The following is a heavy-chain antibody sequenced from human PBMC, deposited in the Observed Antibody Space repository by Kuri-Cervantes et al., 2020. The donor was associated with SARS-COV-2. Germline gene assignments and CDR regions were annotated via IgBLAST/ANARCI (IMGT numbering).Heavy chain of an antibody. Sequence: ASVKVSCKASGYTFTGYYMHWVRQAPGQGLEWMGWINPNSGGTNYAQKFQGRVTMTRDTSISTAYMELSRLRSDDTAVYYCARLDSSSWYGILSDAFDIWGQGTMVTVSS. CDR2: INPNSGGT. J-gene: IGHJ3*02. D-gene: IGHD6-13*01. CDR3: ARLDSSSWYGILSDAFDI. V-gene: IGHV1-2*02. CDR1: GYTFTGYY.